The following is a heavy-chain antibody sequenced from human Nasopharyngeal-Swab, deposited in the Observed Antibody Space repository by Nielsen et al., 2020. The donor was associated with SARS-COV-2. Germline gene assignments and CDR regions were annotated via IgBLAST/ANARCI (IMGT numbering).Heavy chain of an antibody. Sequence: VRQMPGKGLEWIGEINHSGSTNYNPSLKSRVTISVDTSKNQFSLKLSSVTAADTAVYYCARAGYSSGWYVWFDPWGQGTLVPSPQ. CDR3: ARAGYSSGWYVWFDP. V-gene: IGHV4-34*01. CDR2: INHSGST. J-gene: IGHJ5*02. D-gene: IGHD6-19*01.